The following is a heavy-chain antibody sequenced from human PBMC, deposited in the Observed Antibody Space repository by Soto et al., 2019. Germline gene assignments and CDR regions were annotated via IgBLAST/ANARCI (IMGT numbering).Heavy chain of an antibody. CDR2: IYSGGST. D-gene: IGHD3-16*01. CDR3: ARDPWAADY. Sequence: SGGSLRLSSAASGFTFSSCHMSWVRQAPGKGLEWVSVIYSGGSTFYADSVRGRFTISRDNSKNTVNLQMNSLRAEDTAVYYCARDPWAADYWGQGTLVTVSS. J-gene: IGHJ4*02. CDR1: GFTFSSCH. V-gene: IGHV3-66*01.